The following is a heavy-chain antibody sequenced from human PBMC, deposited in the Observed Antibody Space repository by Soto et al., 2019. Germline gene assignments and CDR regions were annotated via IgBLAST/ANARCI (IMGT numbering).Heavy chain of an antibody. CDR3: SRDKDRLQLGSNYYYILDV. CDR2: SMPVFPIP. Sequence: QVQLVQSGAEVKKPGSSVKVSCKASGGTFSTSAISWVRQAPGQGLEWVGGSMPVFPIPDYAQQFQGRVTMTADQSTTLAYPELPSLRTDDTAVYYFSRDKDRLQLGSNYYYILDVWGQGTAITVSS. D-gene: IGHD1-1*01. CDR1: GGTFSTSA. J-gene: IGHJ6*02. V-gene: IGHV1-69*12.